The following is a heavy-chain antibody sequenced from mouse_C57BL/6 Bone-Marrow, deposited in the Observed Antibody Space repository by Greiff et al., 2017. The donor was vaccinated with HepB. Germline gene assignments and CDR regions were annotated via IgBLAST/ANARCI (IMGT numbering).Heavy chain of an antibody. CDR2: SRNKANDYTT. V-gene: IGHV7-1*01. D-gene: IGHD4-1*01. Sequence: EVKLVESGGGLVQSGRSLRLSCATSGFTFSDFYMEWVRQAPGKGLEWIAASRNKANDYTTEYSASVKGRFIVSRDTSQSILYLQMNALRAEDTAIYYCARDAGTGTGFDYWGQGTTLTVSS. J-gene: IGHJ2*01. CDR3: ARDAGTGTGFDY. CDR1: GFTFSDFY.